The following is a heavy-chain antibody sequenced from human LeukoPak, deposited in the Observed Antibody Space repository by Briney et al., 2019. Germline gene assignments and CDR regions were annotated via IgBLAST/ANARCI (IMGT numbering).Heavy chain of an antibody. D-gene: IGHD2-15*01. CDR1: GFTFSDYN. CDR2: ISRSGSTK. CDR3: ARVLRYCSGGNCYSGGLGYMDV. Sequence: GGSLRLSCAASGFTFSDYNMRWIRQAPGKGLEWVSSISRSGSTKYYADSVKGRFTISRDNAKNSLFLQMNSLRAGDTAVYYCARVLRYCSGGNCYSGGLGYMDVWGKGTTVTISS. V-gene: IGHV3-11*01. J-gene: IGHJ6*03.